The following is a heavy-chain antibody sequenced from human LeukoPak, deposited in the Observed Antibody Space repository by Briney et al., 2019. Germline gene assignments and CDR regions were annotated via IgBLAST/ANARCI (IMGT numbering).Heavy chain of an antibody. Sequence: PSETLSLTCTVSGGSTSTYYWSWIRQPPGKGLEWIGYIYYSGTPNYNPTLKSRVTMSVDTSKNQFSLKLSSVTAADTAVYYCVRHGGSYDFDFWGQGTLVTVSS. V-gene: IGHV4-59*08. CDR1: GGSTSTYY. CDR3: VRHGGSYDFDF. CDR2: IYYSGTP. D-gene: IGHD1-26*01. J-gene: IGHJ4*02.